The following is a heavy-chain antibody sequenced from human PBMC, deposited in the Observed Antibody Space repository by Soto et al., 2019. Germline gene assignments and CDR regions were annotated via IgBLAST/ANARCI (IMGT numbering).Heavy chain of an antibody. CDR3: AGAGRGGDGFKPYDY. CDR2: ISSSSSYI. V-gene: IGHV3-21*01. CDR1: GFTFSSYS. J-gene: IGHJ4*02. D-gene: IGHD2-21*01. Sequence: PGGSLRLSCAASGFTFSSYSMNWVRQAPGKGLEWVSSISSSSSYIYYADSVKGRFTISRDNAKNSLYLQMNSLRAEDTAVYYCAGAGRGGDGFKPYDYWGQGTLVTVSS.